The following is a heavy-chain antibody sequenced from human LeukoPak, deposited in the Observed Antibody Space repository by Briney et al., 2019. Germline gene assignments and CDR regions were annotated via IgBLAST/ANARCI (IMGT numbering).Heavy chain of an antibody. Sequence: GGSLRLSCAASGFTFSTYGMHWVRQAPGKGLEGVALIWYDGSNKYYADSVKGRFTISRDNSKNTLYLQMNSLRAEDSAVYYCAKVPGPYYDSSGYHMHYWGQGTLVTVSS. CDR2: IWYDGSNK. D-gene: IGHD3-22*01. V-gene: IGHV3-33*06. CDR3: AKVPGPYYDSSGYHMHY. CDR1: GFTFSTYG. J-gene: IGHJ4*02.